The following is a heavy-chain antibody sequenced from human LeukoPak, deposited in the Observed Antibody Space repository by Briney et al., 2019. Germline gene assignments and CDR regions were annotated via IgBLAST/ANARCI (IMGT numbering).Heavy chain of an antibody. J-gene: IGHJ4*02. CDR3: ASLVVVAAAGTDY. D-gene: IGHD6-13*01. V-gene: IGHV1-69*01. Sequence: SVKVSCKASGGTFSSYAISWVRQAPGQGLEWMGGIIPIFGTANYAQKFQGRVTITADESTSTAYMELSSLGSEDTAVYYCASLVVVAAAGTDYWGQGTLVTVSS. CDR2: IIPIFGTA. CDR1: GGTFSSYA.